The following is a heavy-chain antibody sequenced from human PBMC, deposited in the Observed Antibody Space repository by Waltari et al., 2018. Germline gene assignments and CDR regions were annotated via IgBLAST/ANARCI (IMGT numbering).Heavy chain of an antibody. J-gene: IGHJ4*02. D-gene: IGHD4-17*01. CDR3: VRGYGRGVTNGDYFEY. V-gene: IGHV3-74*01. CDR1: GFTLSSFW. Sequence: EVQLVESGGGLVQPGGSLRLSCVASGFTLSSFWMHWVRQAPGKGLVCVSRVNMDGSGTTYSDSGKGRFTISRDNAKNTLYLQMNSRRAEDTAVYYCVRGYGRGVTNGDYFEYWGQGTLVTVSS. CDR2: VNMDGSGT.